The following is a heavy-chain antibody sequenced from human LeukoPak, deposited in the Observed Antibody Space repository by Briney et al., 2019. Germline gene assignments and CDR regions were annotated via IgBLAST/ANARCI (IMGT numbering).Heavy chain of an antibody. Sequence: PGGSLRLSSAASGFTFSGSAMHWVRQASGKGLEWVGRIRSKANSYATAYAASVKGRFTISRDDSKNTAYLQMNSLKTEDTAVYYCTRHETYYDFWSGDEGMDVWGQGTTDTVSS. D-gene: IGHD3-3*01. CDR2: IRSKANSYAT. J-gene: IGHJ6*02. CDR3: TRHETYYDFWSGDEGMDV. CDR1: GFTFSGSA. V-gene: IGHV3-73*01.